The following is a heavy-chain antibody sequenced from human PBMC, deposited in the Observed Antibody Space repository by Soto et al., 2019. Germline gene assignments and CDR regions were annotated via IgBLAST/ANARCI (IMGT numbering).Heavy chain of an antibody. D-gene: IGHD5-12*01. Sequence: PGGSLRLSCAASGFTFSSYWMSWVRQAPGKGLEWVANIKQDGSEKYYVDSVKGRFTISRDNAKNSLYLQMNSLRAEDTAVYYCLGVSGYDPLSFDYWGQGTLVTVSS. J-gene: IGHJ4*02. V-gene: IGHV3-7*01. CDR3: LGVSGYDPLSFDY. CDR2: IKQDGSEK. CDR1: GFTFSSYW.